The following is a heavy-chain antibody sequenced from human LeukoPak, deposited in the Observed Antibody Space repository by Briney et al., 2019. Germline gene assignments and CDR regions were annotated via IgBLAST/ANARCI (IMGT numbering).Heavy chain of an antibody. CDR2: FGTRSSSI. CDR1: GFTFSSYS. J-gene: IGHJ4*02. CDR3: ARENDQGFDY. V-gene: IGHV3-21*01. Sequence: GGSLRLSCAASGFTFSSYSMNWVRQAPGKGLEWVSSFGTRSSSIYYAHSVTGRFIVSRDNAKNSLFLQMNSLRAEDTAVYYCARENDQGFDYWGQGTLVTVSS. D-gene: IGHD3-16*01.